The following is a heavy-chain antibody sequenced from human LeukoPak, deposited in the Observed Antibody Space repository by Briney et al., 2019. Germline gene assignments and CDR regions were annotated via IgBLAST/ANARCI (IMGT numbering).Heavy chain of an antibody. Sequence: GGSLRLFCAPSGFTFSSYWMHWVRHAPGKGLVWVSRINTDWSSTSYAHSVKGRFTLSRDHAKNTLYLQMNSLRAEDTALYYCARDLGAYYDSGDNWFDPWGQGTLVTVSS. CDR3: ARDLGAYYDSGDNWFDP. V-gene: IGHV3-74*01. J-gene: IGHJ5*02. D-gene: IGHD3-22*01. CDR2: INTDWSST. CDR1: GFTFSSYW.